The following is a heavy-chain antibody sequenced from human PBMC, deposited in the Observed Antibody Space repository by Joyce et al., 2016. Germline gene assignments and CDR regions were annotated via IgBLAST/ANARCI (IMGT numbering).Heavy chain of an antibody. CDR3: TRRSIGKYSAFDS. CDR2: VSGKANNYAT. D-gene: IGHD3-3*02. J-gene: IGHJ4*02. V-gene: IGHV3-73*01. CDR1: GFTFSGSG. Sequence: AASGFTFSGSGLHWVRQASGKGLEWVGRVSGKANNYATEYAVSLKGRFTISRDDSKNMAYLQMTSLRIEDTAVYYCTRRSIGKYSAFDSWGQGILVTVSS.